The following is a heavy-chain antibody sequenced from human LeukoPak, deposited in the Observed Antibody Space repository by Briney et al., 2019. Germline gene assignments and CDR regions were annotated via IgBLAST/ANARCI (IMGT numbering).Heavy chain of an antibody. CDR2: ISYDGSNK. J-gene: IGHJ1*01. D-gene: IGHD2-15*01. V-gene: IGHV3-30*18. CDR1: GFTFSSYG. CDR3: AKNTGSGGSCLQH. Sequence: EGSLRLSCAASGFTFSSYGMHWVRQAPGKGLEWVAVISYDGSNKYYADSVKGRFTISRDNSKNTLYLQMNSLRADDTAVYYCAKNTGSGGSCLQHWGQGTLVTVSS.